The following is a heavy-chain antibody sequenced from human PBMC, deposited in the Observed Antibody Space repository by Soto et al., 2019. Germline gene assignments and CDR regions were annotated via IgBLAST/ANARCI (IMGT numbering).Heavy chain of an antibody. CDR2: IYYSGDT. CDR3: ARSFFSGPHAFDI. J-gene: IGHJ3*02. V-gene: IGHV4-31*03. D-gene: IGHD3-16*01. Sequence: QVQLQESGPGLVKPSQTLSLTCTVSGGSISSGAYYWSWIRQNPGKGLEWIGFIYYSGDTYYNPSLKSRVTISLDTSKNQFSLKLSSVTAADTAFYYCARSFFSGPHAFDIWGQGAMVTVSS. CDR1: GGSISSGAYY.